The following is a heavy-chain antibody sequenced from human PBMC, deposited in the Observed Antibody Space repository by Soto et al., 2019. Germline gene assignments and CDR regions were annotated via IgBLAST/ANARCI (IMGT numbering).Heavy chain of an antibody. CDR2: IRSQAYGGTT. J-gene: IGHJ6*02. CDR3: LRFGHYGGYGMDV. CDR1: GFTFGDYG. D-gene: IGHD4-17*01. V-gene: IGHV3-49*04. Sequence: GGSLRLSCIGSGFTFGDYGMRWVRQAPGKGLEWVGFIRSQAYGGTTEYAASVKGRFTISRDDSKSIASLQMNSLKTEDTAVYYCLRFGHYGGYGMDVWGQGTTVTVSS.